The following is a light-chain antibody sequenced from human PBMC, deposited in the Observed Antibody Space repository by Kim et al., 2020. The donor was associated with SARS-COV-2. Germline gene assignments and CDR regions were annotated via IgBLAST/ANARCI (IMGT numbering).Light chain of an antibody. Sequence: EIVLTQSPATLSLSLGERATLSCRASQSVSNSLAWYQHKPGQSPRLLMYDASNRATGIPARFSGSGSGTDFTLTISSLEPEDFAVYYCQQRSNWPLTFGGGTKVEI. CDR1: QSVSNS. V-gene: IGKV3-11*01. CDR3: QQRSNWPLT. CDR2: DAS. J-gene: IGKJ4*01.